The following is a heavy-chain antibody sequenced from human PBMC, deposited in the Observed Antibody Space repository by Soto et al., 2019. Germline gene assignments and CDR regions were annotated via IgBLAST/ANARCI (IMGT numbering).Heavy chain of an antibody. J-gene: IGHJ1*01. CDR2: ISSSSIYI. CDR3: ARIVTDGDYHT. Sequence: PGWSLRLSGAASGFTFISYGMNWVRQAPWKGLEWVSSISSSSIYIYYAASVKGRFTISRDNAKNSLYLQMNSLRAEATAVYYCARIVTDGDYHTWGQGTLLAESS. CDR1: GFTFISYG. D-gene: IGHD4-17*01. V-gene: IGHV3-21*01.